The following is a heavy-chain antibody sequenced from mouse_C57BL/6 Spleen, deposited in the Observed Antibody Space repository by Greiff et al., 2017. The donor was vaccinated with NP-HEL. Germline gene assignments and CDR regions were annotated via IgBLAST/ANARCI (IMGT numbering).Heavy chain of an antibody. CDR3: TTGYGSSGYFDV. Sequence: VQLQQSGAELVRPGASVKLSCTASGFNIKDDYMHWVKQRPEQGLEWIGWIDPENGDTEYASKFQGKATITADTSSNTAYLQLSSLTSEDTAVYYCTTGYGSSGYFDVWGTGTTVTVSS. CDR1: GFNIKDDY. D-gene: IGHD1-1*01. J-gene: IGHJ1*03. V-gene: IGHV14-4*01. CDR2: IDPENGDT.